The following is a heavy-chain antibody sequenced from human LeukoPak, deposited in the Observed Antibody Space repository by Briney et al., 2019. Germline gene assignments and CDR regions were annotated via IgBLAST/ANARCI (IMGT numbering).Heavy chain of an antibody. V-gene: IGHV4-59*08. CDR2: VYYSGTP. J-gene: IGHJ4*02. D-gene: IGHD1/OR15-1a*01. Sequence: SETLFLPCTAPGGSISRYYCSCLRQPPGKRLEWIGYVYYSGTPNHNPSLKSRVTISVDTSKNHFSLKRSSVTAADTAVYSCARSIIGTRSKFDYWGQGTLVTVSS. CDR3: ARSIIGTRSKFDY. CDR1: GGSISRYY.